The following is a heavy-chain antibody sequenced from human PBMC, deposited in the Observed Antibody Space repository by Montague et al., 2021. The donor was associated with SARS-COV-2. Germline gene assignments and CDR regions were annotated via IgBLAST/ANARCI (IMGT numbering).Heavy chain of an antibody. CDR2: INYGGGT. CDR3: ARGAPGY. J-gene: IGHJ4*02. D-gene: IGHD1-1*01. Sequence: SETLSLTCAVYGGSFSDYHWTWIRQSPGGGLEWIGQINYGGGTXYNPSLRSRVTISIDTSKNQFSLKLTSVTAAGTAVYYCARGAPGYWGQGTLVTVSS. V-gene: IGHV4-34*01. CDR1: GGSFSDYH.